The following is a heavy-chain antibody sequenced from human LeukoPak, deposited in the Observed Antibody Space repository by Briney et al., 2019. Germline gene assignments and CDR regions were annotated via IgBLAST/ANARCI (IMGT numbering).Heavy chain of an antibody. CDR2: TYYTSKWNT. CDR1: GDSVSTSGVA. Sequence: SQTLSLSCAISGDSVSTSGVASKWVRQSPSRGLEWLGRTYYTSKWNTDYAVSVKGRIVVNPDTSKNQFSLQLNSVTSEDTAVYYCARGRASAFHFWGQGTMVTVSS. CDR3: ARGRASAFHF. D-gene: IGHD6-25*01. V-gene: IGHV6-1*01. J-gene: IGHJ3*01.